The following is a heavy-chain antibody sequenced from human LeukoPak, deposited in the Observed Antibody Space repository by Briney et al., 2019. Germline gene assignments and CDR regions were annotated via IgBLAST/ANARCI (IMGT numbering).Heavy chain of an antibody. CDR2: LSGSGSTT. V-gene: IGHV3-23*01. CDR3: AKGSGINHYHWIDP. D-gene: IGHD1-14*01. Sequence: GGSLRLSCAASGFTFSSNGMSWVRQAPGKGLEWVSALSGSGSTTYYADSVKGRFTISRDNSKNTLYLQMDSLRAEDTALYYCAKGSGINHYHWIDPWGQGTLVTVSS. CDR1: GFTFSSNG. J-gene: IGHJ5*02.